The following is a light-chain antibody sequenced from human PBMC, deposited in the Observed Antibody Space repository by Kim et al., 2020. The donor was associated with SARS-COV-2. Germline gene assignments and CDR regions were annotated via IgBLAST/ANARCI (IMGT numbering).Light chain of an antibody. CDR1: SSNIGAGYD. Sequence: QRVTISCTGSSSNIGAGYDVHWYQQLPGTAPKLIIYGNSTRPSGVPDRFSGSKSGTSASLAITGLQAEDEADYYCQSYDSSLSGYVFGTGTKVTVL. CDR2: GNS. V-gene: IGLV1-40*01. CDR3: QSYDSSLSGYV. J-gene: IGLJ1*01.